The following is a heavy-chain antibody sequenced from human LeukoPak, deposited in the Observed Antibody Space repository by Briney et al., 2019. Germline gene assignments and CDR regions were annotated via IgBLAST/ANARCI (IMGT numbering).Heavy chain of an antibody. CDR2: ISSSGSSTI. Sequence: PGGSLRLSCAASGFTFSSYSMNWVRQAPGKGLEWVSYISSSGSSTIYYADSVKGRFTISRDNAKNSLYLQMNSLRAEDTAVYYGVAGTGTGYWGQGTLVTVSS. CDR3: VAGTGTGY. J-gene: IGHJ4*02. CDR1: GFTFSSYS. D-gene: IGHD6-19*01. V-gene: IGHV3-48*01.